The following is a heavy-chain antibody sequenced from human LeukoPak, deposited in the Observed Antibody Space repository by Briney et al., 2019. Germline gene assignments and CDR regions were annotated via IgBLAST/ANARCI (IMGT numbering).Heavy chain of an antibody. Sequence: GGSLRLSCAASGFTFSSYAMSWVRQAPGKGLEWVSGISGTGDSTYYADSVRGRFTISRDNSKNTLYLKMNSLRGEDTAVYYCARRSSSGWYPDYYYYYMDVWGKGTTVTISS. J-gene: IGHJ6*03. V-gene: IGHV3-23*01. CDR1: GFTFSSYA. D-gene: IGHD6-19*01. CDR3: ARRSSSGWYPDYYYYYMDV. CDR2: ISGTGDST.